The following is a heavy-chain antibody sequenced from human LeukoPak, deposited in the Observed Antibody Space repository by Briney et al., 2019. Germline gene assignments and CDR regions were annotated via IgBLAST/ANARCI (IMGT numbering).Heavy chain of an antibody. J-gene: IGHJ4*02. V-gene: IGHV3-74*01. Sequence: GGSLRLSCAASGFTFSSSWMHWVRQAPEKGLVWVSRINSDGSSTSYADSVKGRFTASRDNTKNTWSLEMNSLRAEDTAVYYCVVGGSPGYWGQGTLVTVSS. D-gene: IGHD2-15*01. CDR2: INSDGSST. CDR1: GFTFSSSW. CDR3: VVGGSPGY.